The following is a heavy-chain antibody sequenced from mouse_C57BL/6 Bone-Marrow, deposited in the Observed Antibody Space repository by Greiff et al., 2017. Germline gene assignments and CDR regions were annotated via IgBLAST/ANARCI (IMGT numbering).Heavy chain of an antibody. CDR2: ISDGGSYT. D-gene: IGHD2-2*01. CDR1: GFTFSSYA. V-gene: IGHV5-4*03. J-gene: IGHJ3*01. CDR3: ARVRGYGFAY. Sequence: EVMLVESGGGLVKPGGSLKLSCAASGFTFSSYAMSWVRQTPEKRLEWVATISDGGSYTYYPDNVKGRFTISRDNAKNNLYLQMSHLKSEDTAMDYCARVRGYGFAYWGQGTLVTVSA.